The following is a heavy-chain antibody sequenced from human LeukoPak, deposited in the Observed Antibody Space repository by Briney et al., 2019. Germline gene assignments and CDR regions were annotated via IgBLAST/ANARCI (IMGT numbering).Heavy chain of an antibody. Sequence: GGSLRLSCAASGFTFSSCGMYWIRQSPGKGLECVSVISRGGISYYADSVKGRFTISRDNSKNTLYLQMNSLRAEDTAVYYCSKKGQADDDGKPDWGQGTLVTVSP. CDR2: ISRGGIS. CDR3: SKKGQADDDGKPD. D-gene: IGHD1-1*01. J-gene: IGHJ4*02. CDR1: GFTFSSCG. V-gene: IGHV3-23*01.